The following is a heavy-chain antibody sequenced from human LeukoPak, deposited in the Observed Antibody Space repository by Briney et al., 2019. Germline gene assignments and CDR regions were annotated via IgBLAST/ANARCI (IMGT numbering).Heavy chain of an antibody. CDR3: ARKAPKKGWFDP. Sequence: RSSETLSLTCTVSAGSNNSYYWSWIRQPPGKGLEWIWYTHPSGNTNYSPSLKSRVTISIDTSRNQFSLKLSSVTAADTAVYFCARKAPKKGWFDPWGQGTLVTVSS. V-gene: IGHV4-4*09. J-gene: IGHJ5*02. CDR1: AGSNNSYY. CDR2: THPSGNT.